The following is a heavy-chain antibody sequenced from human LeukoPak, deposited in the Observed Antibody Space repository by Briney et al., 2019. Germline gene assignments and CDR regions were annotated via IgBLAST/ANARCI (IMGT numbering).Heavy chain of an antibody. J-gene: IGHJ4*02. CDR1: GGSISSYY. Sequence: SETLSLTCTVSGGSISSYYWSWIRQPPGKGPEWIGYIYYSGSTNYNPSLKSRVTISVDTSKNQFSLKLSSVTAADTAVYYCARHKYASHFDYWGQGTLVTVSS. CDR3: ARHKYASHFDY. CDR2: IYYSGST. V-gene: IGHV4-59*08. D-gene: IGHD2-8*01.